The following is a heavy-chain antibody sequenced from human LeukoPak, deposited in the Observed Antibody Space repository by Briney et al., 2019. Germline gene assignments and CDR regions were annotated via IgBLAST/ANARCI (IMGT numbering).Heavy chain of an antibody. Sequence: GASVKVSRKASGYTFTGYYMHWVRQAPGQGLEWMGWINPNSGGTNYAQKFQGRVTMTRDTSISTAYMELSRLRSDDTAVCYCARDVGYCSGGSCYSGWFDPWGQGTLVTVSS. CDR1: GYTFTGYY. D-gene: IGHD2-15*01. J-gene: IGHJ5*02. CDR3: ARDVGYCSGGSCYSGWFDP. CDR2: INPNSGGT. V-gene: IGHV1-2*02.